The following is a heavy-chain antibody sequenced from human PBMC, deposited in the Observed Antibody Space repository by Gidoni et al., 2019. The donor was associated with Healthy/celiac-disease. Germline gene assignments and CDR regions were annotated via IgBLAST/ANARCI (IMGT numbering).Heavy chain of an antibody. D-gene: IGHD3-22*01. J-gene: IGHJ6*02. V-gene: IGHV4-39*07. Sequence: QLQLQESGPGLVKPSETLSLTCTVSGGSISSSSYYWGWIRQPPGKGLEWIGSIYYSGSTYYNPSLKSRVTISVDTSKNQFSLKLSSVTAADTAVYYCARNNYDSRHYGMDVWGQGTTVTVSS. CDR2: IYYSGST. CDR1: GGSISSSSYY. CDR3: ARNNYDSRHYGMDV.